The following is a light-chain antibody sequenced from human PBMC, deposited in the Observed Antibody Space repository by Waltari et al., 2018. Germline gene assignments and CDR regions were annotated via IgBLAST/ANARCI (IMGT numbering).Light chain of an antibody. CDR1: QDIRSR. CDR2: DAS. CDR3: QQYENLPFT. V-gene: IGKV1-33*01. Sequence: DIQMTPSPSSLSASVGGRGTITCKASQDIRSRLNWYQQKPGRAPTLLIYDASNVETGVPSRFSGSGSGTDSTVTINSMQPEDIATYYCQQYENLPFTFGPGTKVDIK. J-gene: IGKJ3*01.